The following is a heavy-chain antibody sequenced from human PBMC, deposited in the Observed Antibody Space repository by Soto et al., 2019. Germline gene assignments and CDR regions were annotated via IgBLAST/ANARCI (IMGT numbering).Heavy chain of an antibody. V-gene: IGHV3-74*01. Sequence: EVQLVESGGGLVQPGGSLRLSCAASGFMFSGRSMHWVRQAPGKGLVWVSGIDNAGTDSTYADSVKGRFTSSRDNAKNTLYLQMNSLRVEDTAVYYCARGWFGPDVWGKGTTFTVSS. CDR2: IDNAGTDS. CDR3: ARGWFGPDV. J-gene: IGHJ6*04. CDR1: GFMFSGRS. D-gene: IGHD3-10*01.